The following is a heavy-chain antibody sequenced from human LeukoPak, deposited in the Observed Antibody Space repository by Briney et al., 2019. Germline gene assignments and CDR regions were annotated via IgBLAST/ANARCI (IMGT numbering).Heavy chain of an antibody. Sequence: GGSLRLSCAASGFTFSSYWMSWVRQAPGKGLEWVANIKQDGSEKYYVDSVKGRFTISRDNAKNSLYLQMNSLRAEDTAVYYCARDAWLQLWLPHTYWGQGTLVTVSS. CDR1: GFTFSSYW. CDR3: ARDAWLQLWLPHTY. J-gene: IGHJ4*02. V-gene: IGHV3-7*01. CDR2: IKQDGSEK. D-gene: IGHD5-18*01.